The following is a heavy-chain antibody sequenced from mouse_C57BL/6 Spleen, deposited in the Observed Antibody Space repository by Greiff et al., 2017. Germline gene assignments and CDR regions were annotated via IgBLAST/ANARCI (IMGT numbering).Heavy chain of an antibody. J-gene: IGHJ4*01. CDR3: ARGDYYGSSYRYYYAMDY. CDR2: INPSNGGT. D-gene: IGHD1-1*01. V-gene: IGHV1-53*01. CDR1: GYTFTSYW. Sequence: VQLQQPGTELVKPGASVKLSCKASGYTFTSYWMHWVKQRPGQGLEWIGNINPSNGGTNYNEKFKSKATLTVDKSSSTAYMQLSSLTSEDSAVYYCARGDYYGSSYRYYYAMDYWGQGTSVTVSS.